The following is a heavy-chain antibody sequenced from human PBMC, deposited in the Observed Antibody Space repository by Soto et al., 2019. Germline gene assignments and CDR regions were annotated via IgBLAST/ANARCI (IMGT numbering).Heavy chain of an antibody. Sequence: GGSLRLSWAASGFTFSSYARNWVRQAPGKGLEWVSGISDSGAYTYYADSVKGRFTISRDSSMYLQLDSIRPEDTALYYCARARHSNLTVAFEYSGPGTLVTVSS. CDR3: ARARHSNLTVAFEY. V-gene: IGHV3-23*01. CDR2: ISDSGAYT. CDR1: GFTFSSYA. J-gene: IGHJ4*02. D-gene: IGHD4-17*01.